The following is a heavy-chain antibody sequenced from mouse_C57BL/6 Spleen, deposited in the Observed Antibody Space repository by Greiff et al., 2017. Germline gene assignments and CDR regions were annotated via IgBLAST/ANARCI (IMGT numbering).Heavy chain of an antibody. CDR2: IYPGSGST. D-gene: IGHD2-1*01. J-gene: IGHJ4*01. CDR1: GYTFTSYW. Sequence: QVQLQQPGAELVKPGASVTMSCKASGYTFTSYWITWVKQGPGQGLEWIGDIYPGSGSTNYNEKFKSKATLTVDTSSSTAYLQLSSLTSEDSAVYYCARSGNYVPYAMDYWGQGTSVTVSS. CDR3: ARSGNYVPYAMDY. V-gene: IGHV1-55*01.